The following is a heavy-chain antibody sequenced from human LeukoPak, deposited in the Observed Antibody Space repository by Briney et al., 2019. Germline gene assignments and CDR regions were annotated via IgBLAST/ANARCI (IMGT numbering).Heavy chain of an antibody. Sequence: GGSLRLSCAASGFTFKLYWMHWVRHVPGKRPVWVSRINDDGSDTIYADSVRGRFTISRDDAKDTVYLQMNSLRAEDTAVYYCVRGGPSTWSWGQGTLVTVSS. D-gene: IGHD2-15*01. V-gene: IGHV3-74*01. CDR1: GFTFKLYW. CDR3: VRGGPSTWS. J-gene: IGHJ5*02. CDR2: INDDGSDT.